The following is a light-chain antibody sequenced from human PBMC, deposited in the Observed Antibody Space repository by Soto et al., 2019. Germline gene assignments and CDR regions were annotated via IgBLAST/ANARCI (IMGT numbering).Light chain of an antibody. CDR3: QQYNNWPRT. V-gene: IGKV3-15*01. CDR1: QSINSF. Sequence: EIELTQSPGTLSLSQGEGATLXXRASQSINSFLAWYQQRRGQAPRIXIYGASTRASGIPARFSGSGSGTEFTLTISSLQSEDFAVYYCQQYNNWPRTFGQGTKVDIK. J-gene: IGKJ1*01. CDR2: GAS.